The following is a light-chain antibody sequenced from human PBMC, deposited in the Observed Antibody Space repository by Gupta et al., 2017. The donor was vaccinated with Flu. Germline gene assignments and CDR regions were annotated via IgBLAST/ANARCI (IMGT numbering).Light chain of an antibody. CDR2: AGI. Sequence: TKDGGNDDYVYRYRHHPSKAPKLMFYAGIERPSGVPESFSGSKSGNTASLTISGLQAVEEAFYYCCSYAGTFTFGFGGGTRLTVL. CDR1: TKDGGNDDY. J-gene: IGLJ2*01. CDR3: CSYAGTFTFG. V-gene: IGLV2-11*01.